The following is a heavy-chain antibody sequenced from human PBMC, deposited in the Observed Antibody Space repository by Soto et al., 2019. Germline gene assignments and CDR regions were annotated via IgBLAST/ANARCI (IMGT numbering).Heavy chain of an antibody. D-gene: IGHD2-8*01. Sequence: QVQLVQSGAEVKKPGSSVKISCTASGITFNNYTFSWVRRAPGQGLECMGRVIPLLDASNYAEKFQDRVTITADRSTSTAYMELSGRKSEDSAIYYCASGKSQMTQDRMVFYYYMDVWGKGTTITVSS. CDR1: GITFNNYT. CDR3: ASGKSQMTQDRMVFYYYMDV. CDR2: VIPLLDAS. J-gene: IGHJ6*03. V-gene: IGHV1-69*08.